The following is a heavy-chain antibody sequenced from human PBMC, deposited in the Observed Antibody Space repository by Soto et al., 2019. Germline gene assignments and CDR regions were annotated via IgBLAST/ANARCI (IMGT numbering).Heavy chain of an antibody. D-gene: IGHD5-12*01. CDR1: GFTLSSSV. Sequence: QVQLVESGGGVVQPGKSLRLSCAASGFTLSSSVMHWVRQAPGKGLEWVAVFWKDGTTKYYADSVKGRFTISRDNSKNTVYLEMNSLRPEDTALYYCAKGKPPPPPYSAYEPFDYWGHGTLVSVSS. CDR3: AKGKPPPPPYSAYEPFDY. J-gene: IGHJ4*01. V-gene: IGHV3-33*06. CDR2: FWKDGTTK.